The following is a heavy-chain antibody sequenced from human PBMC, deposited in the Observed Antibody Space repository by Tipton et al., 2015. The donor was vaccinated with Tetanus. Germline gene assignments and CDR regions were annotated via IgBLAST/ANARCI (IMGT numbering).Heavy chain of an antibody. V-gene: IGHV1-46*04. CDR1: GYTFTSHY. D-gene: IGHD1-26*01. Sequence: QSGPEVKKPGASVNISCKASGYTFTSHYVHWVRQAPGQGLEWMGMINPSGGYTRSAQTLQGRVKVTRDTSTTTVYMELSSLRPGDTAVYYCARVSDGGYSPWGQGTLVTVSS. CDR3: ARVSDGGYSP. J-gene: IGHJ5*02. CDR2: INPSGGYT.